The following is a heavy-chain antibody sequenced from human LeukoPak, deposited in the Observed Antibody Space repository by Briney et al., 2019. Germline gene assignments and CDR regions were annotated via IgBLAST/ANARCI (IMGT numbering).Heavy chain of an antibody. V-gene: IGHV3-23*01. Sequence: GGSLRLSCAASGFTLSSYVMSWVRQAPGKGLEWVSAISGSGGSTYYADSVKGRFTISRDHSKNTLYLQMNSLRADDTAVYYCAKEGYDSDGYTFAYWGQGTLVTVSS. CDR2: ISGSGGST. J-gene: IGHJ4*02. CDR3: AKEGYDSDGYTFAY. CDR1: GFTLSSYV. D-gene: IGHD3-22*01.